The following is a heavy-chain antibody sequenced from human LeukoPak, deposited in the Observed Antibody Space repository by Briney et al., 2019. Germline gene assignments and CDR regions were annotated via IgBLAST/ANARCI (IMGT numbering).Heavy chain of an antibody. CDR3: TTSVLRYFDWLFDY. CDR2: IKSKTDGGTT. Sequence: GGSLRLSCAASGFTFSNAWMSWVRQAPGKGLEWVGRIKSKTDGGTTDYAAPVKGRITISRDDSKNTLYLRINSLKTEDTAVYYCTTSVLRYFDWLFDYWGQGTLVTVSS. J-gene: IGHJ4*02. V-gene: IGHV3-15*01. D-gene: IGHD3-9*01. CDR1: GFTFSNAW.